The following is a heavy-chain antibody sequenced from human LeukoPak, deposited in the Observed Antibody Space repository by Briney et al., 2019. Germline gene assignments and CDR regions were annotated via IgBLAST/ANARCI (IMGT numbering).Heavy chain of an antibody. CDR2: IKQDGSEK. J-gene: IGHJ5*02. D-gene: IGHD2-2*01. Sequence: PGGSLRLPCAASGFTFSNYWMSWVRQAPGKGLEWVANIKQDGSEKYYVDSVKGRFTISRDNAKNSLYLQMISLRAEDTAVYYCARGGAPYCSSTSCYEDRFDPWGQGTLVTVSS. CDR1: GFTFSNYW. CDR3: ARGGAPYCSSTSCYEDRFDP. V-gene: IGHV3-7*05.